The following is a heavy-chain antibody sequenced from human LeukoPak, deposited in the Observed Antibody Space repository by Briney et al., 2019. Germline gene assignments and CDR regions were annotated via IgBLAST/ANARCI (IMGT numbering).Heavy chain of an antibody. D-gene: IGHD2-21*02. CDR3: ATDSPGVTPYFDY. Sequence: SVKVSCTASGGTFSSYAISWVRQAPGQGLEWMGGIIPIFGTANYAQKFQGRVTITADESTSTAYMELSSLRSEGTAVYYCATDSPGVTPYFDYWGQGTLVTVSS. J-gene: IGHJ4*02. CDR1: GGTFSSYA. V-gene: IGHV1-69*13. CDR2: IIPIFGTA.